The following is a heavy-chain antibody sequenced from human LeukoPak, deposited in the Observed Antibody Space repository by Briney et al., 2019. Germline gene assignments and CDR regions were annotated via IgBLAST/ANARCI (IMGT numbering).Heavy chain of an antibody. CDR3: ARGGTKKSYYYDSSGFPDAFDI. CDR1: LVTPSSYA. V-gene: IGHV1-69*05. J-gene: IGHJ3*02. CDR2: IFTIFGTA. D-gene: IGHD3-22*01. Sequence: ASPTPSLVTPSSYAISTGPETPGPGRGWLGRIFTIFGTANYAQKFQGRVTITTDESTSTAYMELSSLRSEDTAVYYCARGGTKKSYYYDSSGFPDAFDIWGQGTMVTVSS.